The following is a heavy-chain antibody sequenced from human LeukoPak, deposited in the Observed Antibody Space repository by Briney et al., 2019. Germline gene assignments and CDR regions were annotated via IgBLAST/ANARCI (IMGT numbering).Heavy chain of an antibody. CDR2: IYYTGST. Sequence: PSETLSLTCTVSGGSINSYYWSWVRQPPGKGLEWVGYIYYTGSTEYHPSLKSRVTISLDTSKNQFSLKLTSVTAADTAVYYCARVYQSAEYYFDYWGQGNLVSVSS. V-gene: IGHV4-59*01. CDR3: ARVYQSAEYYFDY. CDR1: GGSINSYY. D-gene: IGHD2-2*01. J-gene: IGHJ4*02.